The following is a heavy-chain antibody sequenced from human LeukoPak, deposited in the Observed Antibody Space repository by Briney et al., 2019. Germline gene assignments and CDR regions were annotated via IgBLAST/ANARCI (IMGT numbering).Heavy chain of an antibody. Sequence: PGGSLRLSCAASGFTFSSYAMSWVRQAPGKGLEWVSAISGSGGSTYYADSVKGRFTISRDNSKNTLYLQMNSLRAEDTAVYYCAKGGGYYDSSAPDYWGQGTLVTVSS. CDR2: ISGSGGST. CDR3: AKGGGYYDSSAPDY. D-gene: IGHD3-22*01. J-gene: IGHJ4*02. V-gene: IGHV3-23*01. CDR1: GFTFSSYA.